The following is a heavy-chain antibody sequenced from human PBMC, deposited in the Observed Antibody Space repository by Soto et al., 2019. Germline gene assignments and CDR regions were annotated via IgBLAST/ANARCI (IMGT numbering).Heavy chain of an antibody. J-gene: IGHJ4*02. V-gene: IGHV1-18*01. CDR2: ISAYNGNT. Sequence: QVQLVQSGAEVKKPGASVKVSCKASGYTFNRYGISWVRQAPGQGLEWMGWISAYNGNTHYAQKLKGRVTETTDTPTRTPYMLFRSLTANATAVYYSAREADYESESAYYSGEGTLVTVSS. CDR1: GYTFNRYG. D-gene: IGHD3-22*01. CDR3: AREADYESESAYY.